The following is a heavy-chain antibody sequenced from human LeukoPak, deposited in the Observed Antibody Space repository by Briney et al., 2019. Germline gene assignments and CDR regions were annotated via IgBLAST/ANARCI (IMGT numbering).Heavy chain of an antibody. CDR3: ARPRAGATRWIDY. J-gene: IGHJ4*02. V-gene: IGHV4-39*07. Sequence: SETLSLTCTVSGGSISSYYWGWIRQPPGKGLEWIGSIYYSGSTYYNPSLKSRVTISVDTSKNQFSLKLSSVTAADTAVYYCARPRAGATRWIDYWGQGTLVTVSS. CDR1: GGSISSYY. CDR2: IYYSGST. D-gene: IGHD1-26*01.